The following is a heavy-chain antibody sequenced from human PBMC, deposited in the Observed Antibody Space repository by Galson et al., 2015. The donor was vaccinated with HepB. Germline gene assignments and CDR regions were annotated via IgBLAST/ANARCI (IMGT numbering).Heavy chain of an antibody. CDR1: GFTFNRYT. Sequence: SLRLSCAASGFTFNRYTIHWVRQVPGKGLEWVSLFSGNGRTTFYADSVKGRFTITRDNSKRSVYLQMNSLRTEDTALYYCVKEAGTIYFDYWGQGTLVTVSS. D-gene: IGHD4-17*01. CDR2: FSGNGRTT. CDR3: VKEAGTIYFDY. J-gene: IGHJ4*02. V-gene: IGHV3-43*01.